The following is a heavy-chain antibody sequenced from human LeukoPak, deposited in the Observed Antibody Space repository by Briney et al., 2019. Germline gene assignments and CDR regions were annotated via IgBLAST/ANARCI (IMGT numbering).Heavy chain of an antibody. D-gene: IGHD1-26*01. CDR3: AREVVGKTSFDY. J-gene: IGHJ4*02. V-gene: IGHV1-18*01. Sequence: ASVKVSCKASGYTFTSYGITWVRQAPGRGLEWMGWISAYTGNGNYTQSLQGRVTMTRDTSTSTAYMELRSLRYDDTAVYYCAREVVGKTSFDYWGQGTLVTVSS. CDR1: GYTFTSYG. CDR2: ISAYTGNG.